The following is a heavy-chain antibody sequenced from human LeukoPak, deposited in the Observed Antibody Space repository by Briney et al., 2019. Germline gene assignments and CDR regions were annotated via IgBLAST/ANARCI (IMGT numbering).Heavy chain of an antibody. CDR2: GST. CDR1: GGSISSSSYY. Sequence: SETLSLTCIVSGGSISSSSYYWGWVRQPPGKGLEWIGSGSTYYNPSLKSRVTISVDTSRNQFSLKLSSVTAADTAVYYCARTGGYMVWGVQDWFDPWGQGTLVTVSS. V-gene: IGHV4-39*01. CDR3: ARTGGYMVWGVQDWFDP. J-gene: IGHJ5*02. D-gene: IGHD3-10*01.